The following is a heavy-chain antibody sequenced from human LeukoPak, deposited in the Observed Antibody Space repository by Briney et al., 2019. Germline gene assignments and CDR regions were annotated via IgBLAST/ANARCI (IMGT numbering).Heavy chain of an antibody. CDR1: GGSISSYY. CDR3: ARHGLGYDSNPYDAFDI. CDR2: IYYSGST. V-gene: IGHV4-59*08. J-gene: IGHJ3*02. Sequence: SETLSLTCTVSGGSISSYYWSWLRQPPGKGLEWIGYIYYSGSTNYNPSLKSRVTISVDTSKNQFSLKLSSVTAADTAVYYCARHGLGYDSNPYDAFDIWGQGTMVTVSS. D-gene: IGHD3-22*01.